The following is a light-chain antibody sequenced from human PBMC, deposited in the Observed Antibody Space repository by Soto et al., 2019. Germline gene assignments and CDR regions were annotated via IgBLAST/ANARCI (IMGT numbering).Light chain of an antibody. Sequence: DIPMTQSPSTLSASIGDRVTITCRASQSISTWLAWYQQKPGKAPKLLIYKASTLESGVPSRFSGSGSGTEFTLTISSLRPDDFGTYYCRQYDSHPLTFGGGTKVEI. CDR1: QSISTW. CDR2: KAS. CDR3: RQYDSHPLT. J-gene: IGKJ4*01. V-gene: IGKV1-5*03.